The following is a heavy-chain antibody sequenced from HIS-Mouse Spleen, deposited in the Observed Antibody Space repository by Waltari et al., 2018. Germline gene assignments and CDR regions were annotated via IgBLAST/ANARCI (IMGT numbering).Heavy chain of an antibody. Sequence: QVTLRESGPALVKPTQTLTLTCTFSGFSLSTSGMCVSWIRQPPGKALEWLARIDWDDDKYFSTSLKTSLTIATDTSKNQVVLTMTNMDPLDTATYYCARIAEGYTSGWYAFDYWGQGTLVTVSS. J-gene: IGHJ4*02. D-gene: IGHD6-19*01. CDR3: ARIAEGYTSGWYAFDY. V-gene: IGHV2-70*15. CDR2: IDWDDDK. CDR1: GFSLSTSGMC.